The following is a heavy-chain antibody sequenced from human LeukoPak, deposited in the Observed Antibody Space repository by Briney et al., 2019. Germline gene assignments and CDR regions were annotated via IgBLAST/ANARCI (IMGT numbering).Heavy chain of an antibody. CDR2: IIPIFGTA. CDR1: GGTFSSYA. Sequence: ASVKVSCKASGGTFSSYAISWVRQAPGQGLEWMGGIIPIFGTANYAQKFQGRVTITADKSTSTAYMELSSLRSEDTAVYYCARDQLVQDIVVVVADNGMDVWGKGTTVTVSS. CDR3: ARDQLVQDIVVVVADNGMDV. D-gene: IGHD2-15*01. V-gene: IGHV1-69*06. J-gene: IGHJ6*04.